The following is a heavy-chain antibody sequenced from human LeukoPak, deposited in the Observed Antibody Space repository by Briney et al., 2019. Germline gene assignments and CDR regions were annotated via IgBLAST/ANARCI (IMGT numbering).Heavy chain of an antibody. CDR1: GFTFGDYA. Sequence: PGGSLRLSCTASGFTFGDYAMSWFRQAPGKGLEWVANIKQDGSEKYYVDSVKGRFTISRANAKNSLYLQMNSLRAEDTAVYYCARAPTYYCDSSGYPTVYFDYWGQGTLVTVSS. CDR3: ARAPTYYCDSSGYPTVYFDY. CDR2: IKQDGSEK. D-gene: IGHD3-22*01. J-gene: IGHJ4*02. V-gene: IGHV3-7*01.